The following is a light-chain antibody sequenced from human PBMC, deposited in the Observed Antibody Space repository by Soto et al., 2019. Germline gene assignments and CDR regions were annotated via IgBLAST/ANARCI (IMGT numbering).Light chain of an antibody. V-gene: IGLV2-23*02. CDR2: EVS. CDR3: CSYAGSSTPVV. Sequence: QSALTQPASVSGSPGQSITISCTGTSSDVGSYNLVSWYQQHAGKAPKLMIYEVSKRPSGVSNRFSGSKSGNTASLTISGLHAEDEADYYCCSYAGSSTPVVFGGGTKLTVL. CDR1: SSDVGSYNL. J-gene: IGLJ2*01.